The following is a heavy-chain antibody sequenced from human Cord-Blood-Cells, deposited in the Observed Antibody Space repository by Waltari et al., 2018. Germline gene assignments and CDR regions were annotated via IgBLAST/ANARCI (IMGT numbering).Heavy chain of an antibody. CDR1: GGSFSGYY. CDR3: ASYYYYDSSGYYFDY. V-gene: IGHV4-34*01. J-gene: IGHJ4*02. Sequence: QVQLQQWGAGLLKPSETLSLTCAVYGGSFSGYYWSWIRQPPGKGLAWIGEIKHGGSTNYNQPLKSRVIISVDTSKNQFSRKLSSVTAADTAVYYCASYYYYDSSGYYFDYWGKGTLVTVSS. CDR2: IKHGGST. D-gene: IGHD3-22*01.